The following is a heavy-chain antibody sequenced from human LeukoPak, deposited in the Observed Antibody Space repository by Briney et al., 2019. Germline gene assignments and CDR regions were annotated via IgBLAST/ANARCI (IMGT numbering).Heavy chain of an antibody. V-gene: IGHV1-3*01. CDR3: ARGGTTVVTPADY. CDR2: INAGNGNT. CDR1: GYTFTSYA. Sequence: ASVKVSCKASGYTFTSYAMHWVRQAPGQRLEWMGWINAGNGNTKYSQKFQGRVTITRDTSASTAYMELSSLRSEDTAVYYCARGGTTVVTPADYWGQGTLVTVSS. J-gene: IGHJ4*02. D-gene: IGHD4-23*01.